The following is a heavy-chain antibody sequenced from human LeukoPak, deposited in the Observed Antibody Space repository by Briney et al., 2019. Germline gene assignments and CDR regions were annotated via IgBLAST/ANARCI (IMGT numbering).Heavy chain of an antibody. Sequence: AASVKVSCKASGFTFTSSAVQWVRQARGQRLEWIGWIVVGSGNTNYAQKSQERVTITRDMSTSTAYMELTSLRSDDTAVYYCASGTTERIDYWGQGTLVTVSS. CDR2: IVVGSGNT. J-gene: IGHJ4*02. V-gene: IGHV1-58*01. D-gene: IGHD1-1*01. CDR1: GFTFTSSA. CDR3: ASGTTERIDY.